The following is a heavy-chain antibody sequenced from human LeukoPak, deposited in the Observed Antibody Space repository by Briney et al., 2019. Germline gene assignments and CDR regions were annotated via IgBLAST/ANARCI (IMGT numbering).Heavy chain of an antibody. V-gene: IGHV3-23*01. Sequence: GGSLRLSCAASGFTFSTYVMSWVRQAPEKGLEWVSGISGSGGSTYYADSVKGRFAISRDNSKNTLYLQMNSLRAEDTAVYYCAKVGAYYDFWSGYFFDYWGQGTLVTVSS. CDR1: GFTFSTYV. CDR2: ISGSGGST. D-gene: IGHD3-3*01. J-gene: IGHJ4*02. CDR3: AKVGAYYDFWSGYFFDY.